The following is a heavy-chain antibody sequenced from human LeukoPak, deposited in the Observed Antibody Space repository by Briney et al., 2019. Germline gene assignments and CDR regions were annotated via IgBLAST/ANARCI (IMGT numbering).Heavy chain of an antibody. CDR3: AKASTYYYGSGSYRDY. D-gene: IGHD3-10*01. J-gene: IGHJ4*02. Sequence: GGSLRLSCAASGFTFSDYYMGWIRQAPGKGLEWVSYISSRDTYTNYADSVKGRFTISRDNAKNTLYLQMNSLRAEDTALYYCAKASTYYYGSGSYRDYWGQGTLVTVSS. CDR1: GFTFSDYY. CDR2: ISSRDTYT. V-gene: IGHV3-11*05.